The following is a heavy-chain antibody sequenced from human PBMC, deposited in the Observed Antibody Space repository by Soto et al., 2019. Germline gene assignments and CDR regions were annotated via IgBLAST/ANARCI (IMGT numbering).Heavy chain of an antibody. V-gene: IGHV4-59*08. CDR1: GGSISSYY. CDR2: INYSGST. D-gene: IGHD4-4*01. Sequence: PSETLSLTCTVSGGSISSYYWSWIRQPPGKGLEWIGYINYSGSTNYNPSLKSRVTISVDTSKNQFSLKLSSVTAADTAVYYCARHALQEGAFDIWGQGTMVTVSS. CDR3: ARHALQEGAFDI. J-gene: IGHJ3*02.